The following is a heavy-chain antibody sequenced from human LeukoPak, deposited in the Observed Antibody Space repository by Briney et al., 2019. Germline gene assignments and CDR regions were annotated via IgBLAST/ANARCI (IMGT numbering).Heavy chain of an antibody. V-gene: IGHV3-7*01. D-gene: IGHD3-10*01. CDR2: IQKDGSDK. CDR3: LQYNSGST. J-gene: IGHJ5*02. CDR1: GFTFSNYW. Sequence: QPGGSLRLSCAASGFTFSNYWMSWVRQAPGKGLEWVANIQKDGSDKYYVGSVKGRFTVSRDNAKNSLYLQMNSLRAEDTAVYYCLQYNSGSTWGQGTLVTVSS.